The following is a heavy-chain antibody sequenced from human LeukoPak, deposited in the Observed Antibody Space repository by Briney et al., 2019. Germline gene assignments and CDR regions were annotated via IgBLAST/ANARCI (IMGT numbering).Heavy chain of an antibody. J-gene: IGHJ4*02. V-gene: IGHV1-69*06. Sequence: ASVKVSCKASGGTFSSYAISWVRQAPGQGLEWMGGIIPIFGTANYAQKFQGRVTITADKSTSTAYMELSSLRSEDTAVYYCARGLATISFYFDYWGQGTLVTVSS. CDR3: ARGLATISFYFDY. CDR1: GGTFSSYA. D-gene: IGHD5-12*01. CDR2: IIPIFGTA.